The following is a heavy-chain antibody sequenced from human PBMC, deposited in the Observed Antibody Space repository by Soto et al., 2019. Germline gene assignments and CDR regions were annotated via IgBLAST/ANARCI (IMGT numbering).Heavy chain of an antibody. V-gene: IGHV3-23*01. CDR1: GFTFSSYA. D-gene: IGHD6-13*01. CDR3: AKIPHSSSWYLDAFDI. Sequence: GGSLRLSCAASGFTFSSYAMSWVRQAPGKGLEWVSAISGSGGSTYYADSVKGRFTISRDNSKNTLYLQMNSLRAEDTAVYYCAKIPHSSSWYLDAFDIWGQGTMSPSPQ. J-gene: IGHJ3*02. CDR2: ISGSGGST.